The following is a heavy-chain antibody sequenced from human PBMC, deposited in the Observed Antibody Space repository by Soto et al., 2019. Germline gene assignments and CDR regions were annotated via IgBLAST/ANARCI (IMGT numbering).Heavy chain of an antibody. CDR3: ARYRSLDT. CDR2: IKEDGSEK. CDR1: GFILRNYW. J-gene: IGHJ5*02. D-gene: IGHD3-16*02. V-gene: IGHV3-7*03. Sequence: GGSLRLSCADSGFILRNYWMSWVRQAPGMGLQWVASIKEDGSEKYYVDPVKGRFTISRENAKNSLYLQMNSLRAEDTAVYYCARYRSLDTWGQGILVTVSS.